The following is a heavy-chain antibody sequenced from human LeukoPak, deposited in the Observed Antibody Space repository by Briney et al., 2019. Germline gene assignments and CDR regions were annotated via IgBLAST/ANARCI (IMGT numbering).Heavy chain of an antibody. CDR2: IKQDGSEK. CDR3: ARDSGVATNFDN. Sequence: GGSLRLSCAASGFTFSSYWMSWVRQAPGKGLEWVANIKQDGSEKFYVDSVKGRFTISRDNAKNSLYLQVNSLRAEDTSVYYCARDSGVATNFDNWGQGTLVTVSS. CDR1: GFTFSSYW. D-gene: IGHD5-24*01. J-gene: IGHJ4*02. V-gene: IGHV3-7*01.